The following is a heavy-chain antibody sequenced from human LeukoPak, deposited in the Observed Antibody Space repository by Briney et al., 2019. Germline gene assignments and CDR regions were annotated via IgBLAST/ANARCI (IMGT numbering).Heavy chain of an antibody. D-gene: IGHD3-10*01. J-gene: IGHJ4*02. CDR2: ISSSGSTI. CDR3: ARDSKGSGSYYLDY. V-gene: IGHV3-48*03. CDR1: GFTFSSYE. Sequence: GGSLRLSCAASGFTFSSYEMNWVRQAPGKGLEWVSYISSSGSTIYYADSVKGRFTISRDNAKNLLYLQMNSLRAEDTAVYYCARDSKGSGSYYLDYWGQGTLVTVSS.